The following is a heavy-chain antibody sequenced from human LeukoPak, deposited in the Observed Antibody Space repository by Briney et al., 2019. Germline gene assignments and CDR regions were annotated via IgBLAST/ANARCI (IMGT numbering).Heavy chain of an antibody. CDR1: GFTFSSYG. Sequence: GGSLRLSCAASGFTFSSYGMHWVRQAPGKGLEWVAVIWYDGSNKYYADSVKGRFTISRDNSKNTLYLQMNSLRAEDTAVYYCAREGYYYDSSGYYLYFDYWGQGTLVTVSS. D-gene: IGHD3-22*01. CDR3: AREGYYYDSSGYYLYFDY. J-gene: IGHJ4*02. CDR2: IWYDGSNK. V-gene: IGHV3-33*01.